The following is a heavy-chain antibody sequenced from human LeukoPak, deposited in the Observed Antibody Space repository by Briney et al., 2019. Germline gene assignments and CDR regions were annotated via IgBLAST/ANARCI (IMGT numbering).Heavy chain of an antibody. V-gene: IGHV1-18*01. CDR3: AKVDSRSPDY. CDR2: ISAYNGNT. D-gene: IGHD6-6*01. Sequence: ASVKLFCNASGYTFTICGIRWVRQAPGQGLEGMGWISAYNGNTNYAQKLQGRVTMTTDTPTSTAYMELRSLRSDDTAVYYCAKVDSRSPDYWGQGTLVTVSS. CDR1: GYTFTICG. J-gene: IGHJ4*02.